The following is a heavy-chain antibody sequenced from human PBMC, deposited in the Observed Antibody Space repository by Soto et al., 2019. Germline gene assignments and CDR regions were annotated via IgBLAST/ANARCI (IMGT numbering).Heavy chain of an antibody. CDR3: ARGVSGWSPFDV. V-gene: IGHV1-2*04. J-gene: IGHJ4*02. CDR2: INPNSGVT. CDR1: GYTFTAYY. Sequence: QVHLVQSRAAVKKPGASVKVSCKASGYTFTAYYVHWVRRAPGQGLEWMGWINPNSGVTNYAQKFQGWVTLTSETSVITAYMELKRLKSDDTAVFFCARGVSGWSPFDVWGQGTLVTVSS. D-gene: IGHD6-19*01.